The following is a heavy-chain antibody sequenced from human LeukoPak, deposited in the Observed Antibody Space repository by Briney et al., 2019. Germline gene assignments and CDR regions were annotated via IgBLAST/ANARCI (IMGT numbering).Heavy chain of an antibody. V-gene: IGHV4-34*01. CDR3: ARGPPRITMIVVVMNYYYYGMDV. Sequence: SETLSLTCAVYGGSFSGYYWSWIRQPPGKGLESIGEINHSGSTNYNPSLKSRVTISVDTSKNQFSLKLSSVTVADTAVYYCARGPPRITMIVVVMNYYYYGMDVWGQGTTVTVSS. J-gene: IGHJ6*02. CDR1: GGSFSGYY. D-gene: IGHD3-22*01. CDR2: INHSGST.